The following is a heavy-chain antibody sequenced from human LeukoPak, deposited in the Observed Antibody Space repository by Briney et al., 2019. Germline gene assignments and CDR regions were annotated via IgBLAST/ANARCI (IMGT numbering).Heavy chain of an antibody. D-gene: IGHD1-26*01. CDR3: AREAVGATIN. Sequence: TCXXXGGSXSSYXCSWIRQPXGKGLEWIGYIYYSGSTNYNPSLKSRVTISVDTSKNQFSLKLSSVTAADTAVYYCAREAVGATINWGQGTLVTVSS. V-gene: IGHV4-59*01. CDR1: GGSXSSYX. CDR2: IYYSGST. J-gene: IGHJ4*02.